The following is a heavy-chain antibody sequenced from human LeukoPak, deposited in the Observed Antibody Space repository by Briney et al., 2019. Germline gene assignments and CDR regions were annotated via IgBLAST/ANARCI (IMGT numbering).Heavy chain of an antibody. D-gene: IGHD2-2*01. J-gene: IGHJ6*03. CDR1: GGTFSSYA. CDR2: IIPIFGTA. Sequence: ASVKVSCKASGGTFSSYAISWVRQAPGQGLEWMGGIIPIFGTANYAQKFQGRVTITTDESTSTAYMELSSLRSEDTAVYYCAREYCSSTSCSDSSYYYYMDVWGKGTTVTVSS. V-gene: IGHV1-69*05. CDR3: AREYCSSTSCSDSSYYYYMDV.